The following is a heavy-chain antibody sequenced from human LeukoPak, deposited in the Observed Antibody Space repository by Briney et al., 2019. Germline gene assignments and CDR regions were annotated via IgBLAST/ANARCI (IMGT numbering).Heavy chain of an antibody. CDR3: ATNRDCSGGSCYPYYYYYMDV. V-gene: IGHV1-69*05. Sequence: SVKVSCKASGGTFSSYAISWVRQAPGQGLEWMGRIIPIFGTANYAHKFQGRVTITTDESTSTAYMELSSLRSEDTAVYYCATNRDCSGGSCYPYYYYYMDVWGKGATVTVSS. CDR1: GGTFSSYA. CDR2: IIPIFGTA. J-gene: IGHJ6*03. D-gene: IGHD2-15*01.